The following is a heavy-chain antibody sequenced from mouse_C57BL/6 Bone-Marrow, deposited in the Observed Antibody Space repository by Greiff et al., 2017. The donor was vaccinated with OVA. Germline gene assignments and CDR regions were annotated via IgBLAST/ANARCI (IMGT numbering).Heavy chain of an antibody. Sequence: EVQLVESGGGLVKPGGSLKLSCAASGFTFSSYAMSWVRQTPEKRLEWVATISAGGSYTYYPDNVKGRATISRDNAKNNLYLQMSHLKSEDTAMYYCARLYSNSLAYWGQGTLVTVSA. CDR2: ISAGGSYT. CDR1: GFTFSSYA. J-gene: IGHJ3*01. CDR3: ARLYSNSLAY. D-gene: IGHD2-5*01. V-gene: IGHV5-4*01.